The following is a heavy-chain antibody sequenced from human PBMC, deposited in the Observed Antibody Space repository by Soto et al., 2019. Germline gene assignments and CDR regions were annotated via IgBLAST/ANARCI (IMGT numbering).Heavy chain of an antibody. CDR2: ISGGGSTT. V-gene: IGHV3-23*01. CDR1: GFTFSSYA. D-gene: IGHD6-13*01. Sequence: EVQLLESGGGLVQPEGSLRLSCEASGFTFSSYAMSWVRQAPGKGLERVSGISGGGSTTYYADSVKGRFTISRDNSKNTLYLQLNSLRAEDTAVYYCARDQAAGGTISRYFQDWGQGTLVTVSS. CDR3: ARDQAAGGTISRYFQD. J-gene: IGHJ1*01.